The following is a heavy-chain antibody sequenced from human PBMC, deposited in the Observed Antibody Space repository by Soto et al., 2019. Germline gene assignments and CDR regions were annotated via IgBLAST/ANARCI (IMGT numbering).Heavy chain of an antibody. CDR1: GYTFTSYD. CDR2: MNPNSGNT. J-gene: IGHJ4*02. D-gene: IGHD3-3*01. CDR3: ARGTSPSYYDLWSGYSYGEDY. V-gene: IGHV1-8*01. Sequence: QVQLVQSGAEVKKPGASVKVSCKASGYTFTSYDINWVRQATGQGLEWMGWMNPNSGNTGYAQKFQGRVTMTRNTSISTAYMELSSLRSEETAVYYCARGTSPSYYDLWSGYSYGEDYWGQGTLVTVSS.